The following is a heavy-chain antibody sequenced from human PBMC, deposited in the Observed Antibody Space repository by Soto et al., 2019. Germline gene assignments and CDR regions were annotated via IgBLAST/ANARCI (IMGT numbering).Heavy chain of an antibody. D-gene: IGHD3-16*01. Sequence: GGSLRLSCAASGFTFSSYAMSWVRQAPGKGLEWVSAISGSGGTTYYADSVKGRFTISRDNSKNTLYLQMNNLRAEDTAVYYCARDLGDRFDYWGQGTLVTVSS. J-gene: IGHJ4*02. CDR2: ISGSGGTT. V-gene: IGHV3-23*01. CDR1: GFTFSSYA. CDR3: ARDLGDRFDY.